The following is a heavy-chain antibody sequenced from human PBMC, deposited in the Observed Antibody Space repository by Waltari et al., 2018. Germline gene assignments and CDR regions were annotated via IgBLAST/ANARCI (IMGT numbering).Heavy chain of an antibody. Sequence: QVQLVQSGAEVKKPGSSVKVSCKASGGTFSSYTISWVRQAPGQGLEWMGRIIPILGIANYAQKFQGRVTITADKSTSTAYMELSSLRSEDMAVYYCARRGYYYDSSGYGLYYFDYWGQGTLVTVSS. D-gene: IGHD3-22*01. CDR2: IIPILGIA. V-gene: IGHV1-69*02. J-gene: IGHJ4*02. CDR3: ARRGYYYDSSGYGLYYFDY. CDR1: GGTFSSYT.